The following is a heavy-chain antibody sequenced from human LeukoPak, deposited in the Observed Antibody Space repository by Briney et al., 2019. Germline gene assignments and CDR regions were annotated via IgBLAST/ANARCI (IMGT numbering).Heavy chain of an antibody. Sequence: ASVKVSCKASGYTFTSYDINWVRPATGQGLEWMGWMNPNSGNTGYAQKFQGRVTMTRNTSISTAYMELSSLRSEDTAVYYCASFKADYYGSGSYLVAFDPWGQGTLVTVSS. J-gene: IGHJ5*02. V-gene: IGHV1-8*01. CDR1: GYTFTSYD. D-gene: IGHD3-10*01. CDR2: MNPNSGNT. CDR3: ASFKADYYGSGSYLVAFDP.